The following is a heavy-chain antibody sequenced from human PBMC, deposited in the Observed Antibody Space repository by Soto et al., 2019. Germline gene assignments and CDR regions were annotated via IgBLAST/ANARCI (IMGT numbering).Heavy chain of an antibody. D-gene: IGHD6-19*01. J-gene: IGHJ5*02. V-gene: IGHV1-2*04. CDR2: INPNSGGT. CDR3: ARGPPSIAVAGIYWFDP. Sequence: ASVKVSCKASGYTFTGYYMHWVRQAPGQGLEWMGWINPNSGGTNYAQKFQGWVTMTRDTSISTAYMELSRLRSDDTAVYYCARGPPSIAVAGIYWFDPWGQGTLVTVSS. CDR1: GYTFTGYY.